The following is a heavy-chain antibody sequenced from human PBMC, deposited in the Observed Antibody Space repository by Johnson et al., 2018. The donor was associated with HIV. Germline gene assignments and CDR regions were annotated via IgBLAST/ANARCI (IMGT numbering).Heavy chain of an antibody. Sequence: VQLVESGGGLVKPGGSLRLSCTASGFTFSDASMSWVRQDPGKGLEWVGRIKSKTDGGTTDYAAPVTGGFTISRDNSKNTLYLQMNSRRAEDTAVYYCAKDLRTVKAFDIWGQGTMVTVSS. CDR2: IKSKTDGGTT. D-gene: IGHD4-17*01. J-gene: IGHJ3*02. CDR1: GFTFSDAS. V-gene: IGHV3-15*01. CDR3: AKDLRTVKAFDI.